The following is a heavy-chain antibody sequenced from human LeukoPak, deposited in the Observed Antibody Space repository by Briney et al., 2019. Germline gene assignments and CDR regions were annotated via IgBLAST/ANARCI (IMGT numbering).Heavy chain of an antibody. Sequence: SGGSLRLSCTASGFTLSTYAMNWVRQAPGKGLEWVSSISASGDNSDYADSVKGRFTISRDNSKNTLYLQMNSLRAEDTTVYYCAKASGQAGYCSSTSCHYTFDYWGQGTLVTVSS. D-gene: IGHD2-2*01. CDR2: ISASGDNS. V-gene: IGHV3-23*01. CDR1: GFTLSTYA. CDR3: AKASGQAGYCSSTSCHYTFDY. J-gene: IGHJ4*02.